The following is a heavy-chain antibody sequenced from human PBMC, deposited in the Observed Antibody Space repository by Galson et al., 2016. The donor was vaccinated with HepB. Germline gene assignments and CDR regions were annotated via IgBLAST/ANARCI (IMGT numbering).Heavy chain of an antibody. CDR1: GFTFSNYA. CDR2: ISDSGAGT. J-gene: IGHJ4*02. D-gene: IGHD2-8*01. Sequence: SLRLSCAASGFTFSNYALSWVRQAPGKGLEWVSAISDSGAGTYYADSVKGRFTISRDDSKSTLYLRMDSLRVEDTATYHCTKGCMTNTCHNADDFWGQGTLVTVSS. V-gene: IGHV3-23*01. CDR3: TKGCMTNTCHNADDF.